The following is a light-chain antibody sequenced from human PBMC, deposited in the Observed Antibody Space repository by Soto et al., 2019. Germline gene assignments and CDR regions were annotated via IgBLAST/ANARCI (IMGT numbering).Light chain of an antibody. Sequence: QSALTQPASVSGSPGQSITISCTGTSSDVGGYNYVYWYQQHPGKAPKLMIYDVSNRPSGVSNRFSGSKFDNTASLTISGIQAEDEADYYCSSYTSSSTLFGGGTKLTVL. V-gene: IGLV2-14*01. CDR3: SSYTSSSTL. CDR1: SSDVGGYNY. CDR2: DVS. J-gene: IGLJ2*01.